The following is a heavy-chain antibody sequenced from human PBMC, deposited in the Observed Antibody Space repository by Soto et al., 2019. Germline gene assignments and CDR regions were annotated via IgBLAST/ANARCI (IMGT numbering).Heavy chain of an antibody. Sequence: PXGSLRLSCAASGFTFSSYSMNWVRQAPGKGLEWVSSISSSSSYIYYADSVKGRFTISRDNAKNSLYLQMNSLRAEDTAVYYCARSAYPLDLFDYWGQGTLVTVSS. CDR3: ARSAYPLDLFDY. V-gene: IGHV3-21*01. CDR1: GFTFSSYS. CDR2: ISSSSSYI. J-gene: IGHJ4*02.